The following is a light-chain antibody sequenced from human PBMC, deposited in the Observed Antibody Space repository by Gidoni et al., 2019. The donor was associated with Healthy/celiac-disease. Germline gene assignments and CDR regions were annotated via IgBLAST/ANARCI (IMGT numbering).Light chain of an antibody. Sequence: EIVLTQSPGTLSLSPGERATLSCRASQSVSSSYLAWYQQKPGQAPRLLIYGASSRATGIPDRFSGSGSGTDFTLTISRLEPEDFAVYYCQQYGSSPVTFGQXTKLEIK. CDR1: QSVSSSY. CDR2: GAS. V-gene: IGKV3-20*01. J-gene: IGKJ2*01. CDR3: QQYGSSPVT.